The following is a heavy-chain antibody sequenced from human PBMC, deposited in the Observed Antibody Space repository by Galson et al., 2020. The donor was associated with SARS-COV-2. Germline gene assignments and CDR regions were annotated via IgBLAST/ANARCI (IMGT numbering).Heavy chain of an antibody. J-gene: IGHJ3*01. CDR3: AKTYSSSWVDAFDV. V-gene: IGHV4-59*01. Sequence: PSETLSLTCTVSGGSFSSYYWSWIRQSPVKGLEWIGFIYYDGRTNYNPSLKSRVSMSLDTSKNQFSLKLSSVTAADTALYYCAKTYSSSWVDAFDVWGQGTMVTVSS. CDR2: IYYDGRT. CDR1: GGSFSSYY. D-gene: IGHD6-13*01.